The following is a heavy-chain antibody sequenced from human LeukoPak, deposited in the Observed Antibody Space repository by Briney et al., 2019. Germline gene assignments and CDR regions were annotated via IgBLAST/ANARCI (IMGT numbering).Heavy chain of an antibody. CDR2: IKSKTDGGTT. CDR3: TTALWFGELGYRYYLDY. V-gene: IGHV3-15*01. D-gene: IGHD3-10*01. CDR1: GFTFSNAW. J-gene: IGHJ4*02. Sequence: GGSLRLSCAASGFTFSNAWMSWVRQAPGKGLEWVGRIKSKTDGGTTDYTAPVKGRFTISRDDSKNTLYLQMNSLKTEDTAVYYCTTALWFGELGYRYYLDYWGQGTLVTVSS.